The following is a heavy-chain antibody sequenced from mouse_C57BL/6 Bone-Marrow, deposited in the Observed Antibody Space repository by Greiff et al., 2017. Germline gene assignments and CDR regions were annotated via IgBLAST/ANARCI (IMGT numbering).Heavy chain of an antibody. D-gene: IGHD4-1*01. CDR3: AREEDWDWFAY. Sequence: DVKLVESEGGLVQPGSSMKLSCTASGFTFSDYYMAWVRQVPEKGLEWVANINYDGSSTYYLDSLKSRFIISRDNAKNILYLQMSSLKSEDTATYYCAREEDWDWFAYWGQGTLATVSA. CDR1: GFTFSDYY. CDR2: INYDGSST. V-gene: IGHV5-16*01. J-gene: IGHJ3*01.